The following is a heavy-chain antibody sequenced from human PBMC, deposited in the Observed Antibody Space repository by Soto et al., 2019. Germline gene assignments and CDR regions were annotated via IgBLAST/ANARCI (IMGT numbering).Heavy chain of an antibody. J-gene: IGHJ4*02. CDR3: ASTRGVIVHPYY. Sequence: PSETLSLTCTVSGGSISSGGYYWSWIRQHPGKGLEWIGYIYYSGSTYYNPSLKSRVTISVDTSKNQFSLKLSSVTAADTAVYYCASTRGVIVHPYYWGQGTLVTVSS. CDR1: GGSISSGGYY. CDR2: IYYSGST. V-gene: IGHV4-31*03. D-gene: IGHD3-16*02.